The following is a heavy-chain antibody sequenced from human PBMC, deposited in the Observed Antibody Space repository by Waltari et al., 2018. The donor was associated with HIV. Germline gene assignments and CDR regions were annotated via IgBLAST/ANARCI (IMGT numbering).Heavy chain of an antibody. D-gene: IGHD3-16*01. Sequence: QVQLVQSGAEVKKPGSSVTVSCTASGGAFSSYTINWVRKAPGQGLEWLGRIIPMSNTPNNAQKFQGRVTITADKSTSTAYMELTSLISDDTAVYYCASARETMGVDFDSWGLGTLVTVSS. CDR2: IIPMSNTP. V-gene: IGHV1-69*08. J-gene: IGHJ4*02. CDR1: GGAFSSYT. CDR3: ASARETMGVDFDS.